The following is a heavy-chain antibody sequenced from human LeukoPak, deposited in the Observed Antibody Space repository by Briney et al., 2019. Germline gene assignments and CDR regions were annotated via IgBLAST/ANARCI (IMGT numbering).Heavy chain of an antibody. J-gene: IGHJ4*02. Sequence: SETLSLTCTVSSGSISSYYWSWIRQPPGKGLEWIGYIYYSGSTNYNPSLKSRVTISVDTSKNQFSLKLSSVTAADTAVYYCARGRFGEPNPLDYWGQGTLVTVSS. CDR1: SGSISSYY. CDR3: ARGRFGEPNPLDY. V-gene: IGHV4-59*01. CDR2: IYYSGST. D-gene: IGHD3-10*01.